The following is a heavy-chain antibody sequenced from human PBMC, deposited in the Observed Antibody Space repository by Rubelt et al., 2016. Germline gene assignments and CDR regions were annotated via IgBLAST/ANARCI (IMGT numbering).Heavy chain of an antibody. J-gene: IGHJ4*02. CDR1: GFPFSSYW. Sequence: EVQLVESGGGLAQPGGSLRLSCAASGFPFSSYWMSWFRQAPGKGREWVDTIKQDGREKNYVDSVKGRFPTSRDTAKNSLYQKMNSLRAEDTAVYYCARADSTITFFDYWGQGTLVTVSS. CDR3: ARADSTITFFDY. D-gene: IGHD3-3*01. V-gene: IGHV3-7*01. CDR2: IKQDGREK.